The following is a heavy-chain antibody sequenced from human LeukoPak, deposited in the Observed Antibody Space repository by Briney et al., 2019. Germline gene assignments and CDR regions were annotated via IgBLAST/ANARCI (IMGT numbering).Heavy chain of an antibody. J-gene: IGHJ4*02. CDR1: GYTFTSYD. CDR3: ARADYYDSSGYYFNFDY. Sequence: ASVKVSCKASGYTFTSYDINWVRQATGRGLEWMGWMNPNSGNTGYAQKFQGRVTITRNTSISTAYMELSSLRSEDTAVYYCARADYYDSSGYYFNFDYWGQGTLVTVSS. CDR2: MNPNSGNT. V-gene: IGHV1-8*03. D-gene: IGHD3-22*01.